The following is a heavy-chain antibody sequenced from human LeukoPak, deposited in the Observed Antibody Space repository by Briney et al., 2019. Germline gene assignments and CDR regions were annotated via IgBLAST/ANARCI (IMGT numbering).Heavy chain of an antibody. CDR3: ARDYYVATTFDY. CDR2: IYYSGST. J-gene: IGHJ4*02. CDR1: GGSISSYY. D-gene: IGHD5-24*01. Sequence: SETLSLTCTVSGGSISSYYWSWIRQPPGKGLEWIGYIYYSGSTNYNPSLKSRVTISVDTSKNQFSLKLSSVTAADTAVYYCARDYYVATTFDYWGQGTLVTVSS. V-gene: IGHV4-59*12.